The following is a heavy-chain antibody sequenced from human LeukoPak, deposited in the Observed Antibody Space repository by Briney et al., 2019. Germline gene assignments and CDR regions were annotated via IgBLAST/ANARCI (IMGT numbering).Heavy chain of an antibody. D-gene: IGHD5-12*01. CDR1: GGSISSYY. CDR3: ARVRGAGYDYGYYYGMDV. V-gene: IGHV4-59*01. CDR2: IYYSGST. J-gene: IGHJ6*04. Sequence: SETLSLTCTVSGGSISSYYWSWIRQPPGKGLEWIGYIYYSGSTSYNPSLKSRVTISVDTSKNQFSLKLSSVTAADTAVYYCARVRGAGYDYGYYYGMDVWGKGTTVTVSS.